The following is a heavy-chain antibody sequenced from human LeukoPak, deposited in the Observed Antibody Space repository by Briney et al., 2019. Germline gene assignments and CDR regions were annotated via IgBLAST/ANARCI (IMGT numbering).Heavy chain of an antibody. CDR1: GGSISSYY. Sequence: SETLSLTCTVSGGSISSYYWGWIRQPPGKGLEWIGSIYHSGSTYYNPSLKSRVTISVDTSKNQFSLKLSSVTAADTAVYYCTRGHPGVVRGTIWFDPWGQGTLVTVSS. J-gene: IGHJ5*02. CDR3: TRGHPGVVRGTIWFDP. V-gene: IGHV4-38-2*02. D-gene: IGHD3-10*01. CDR2: IYHSGST.